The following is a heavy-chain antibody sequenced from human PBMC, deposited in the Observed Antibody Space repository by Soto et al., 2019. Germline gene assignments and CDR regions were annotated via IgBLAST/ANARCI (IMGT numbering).Heavy chain of an antibody. CDR3: AKISVYYDSSGRWFDP. Sequence: EVQLLESGGGLVQPGGSLRLSCAASGFTFSSYAMSWVRQAPGKGLEWVSAISGSGGSTYYADSVKGRFTISRDNSMNTLYLQMNSLRAEDTAVYYCAKISVYYDSSGRWFDPWGQGTLVTVSS. V-gene: IGHV3-23*01. J-gene: IGHJ5*02. CDR1: GFTFSSYA. CDR2: ISGSGGST. D-gene: IGHD3-22*01.